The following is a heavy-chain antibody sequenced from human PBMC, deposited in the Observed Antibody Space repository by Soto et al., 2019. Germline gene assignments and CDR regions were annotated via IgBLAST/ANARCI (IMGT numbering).Heavy chain of an antibody. Sequence: PGGSLRLSCAASGFTFSSYAMSWVRQAPGKGLEWVSAISGSGGSTYYADSVKGRFTISRDNSKNTLYLQMNSLRAEDTAVYYCAGLHHPTVTENEYYFDYWGQGTLVTVSS. CDR2: ISGSGGST. D-gene: IGHD4-17*01. CDR1: GFTFSSYA. CDR3: AGLHHPTVTENEYYFDY. V-gene: IGHV3-23*01. J-gene: IGHJ4*02.